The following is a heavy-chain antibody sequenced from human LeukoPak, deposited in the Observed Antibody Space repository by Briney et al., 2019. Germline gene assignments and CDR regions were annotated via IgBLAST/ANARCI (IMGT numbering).Heavy chain of an antibody. CDR3: ARSDGYGLVGI. D-gene: IGHD3-10*01. Sequence: SETLSLTCAVSSVSISGGGYCWNWIRQPPGKTLEWIGSIYSSGSTYYNPSLKSRVIIIIDTPKNHFSLTLSSVTAADTAVYYCARSDGYGLVGIWGQGTMVTVSS. V-gene: IGHV4-39*07. J-gene: IGHJ3*02. CDR1: SVSISGGGYC. CDR2: IYSSGST.